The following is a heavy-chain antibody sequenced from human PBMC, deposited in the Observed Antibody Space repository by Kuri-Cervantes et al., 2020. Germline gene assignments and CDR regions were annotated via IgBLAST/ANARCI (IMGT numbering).Heavy chain of an antibody. CDR3: ARGGDVVVPAPFDP. Sequence: ASVKVSCKASGYTFTSYAMHWVRQAPGQRLEWMGWINAGNGNTKYSQKFQGRVTITRDTSASTAYMELSSLRSEDTAVYYCARGGDVVVPAPFDPWGQGTLVTVSS. CDR1: GYTFTSYA. V-gene: IGHV1-3*01. CDR2: INAGNGNT. D-gene: IGHD2-2*01. J-gene: IGHJ5*02.